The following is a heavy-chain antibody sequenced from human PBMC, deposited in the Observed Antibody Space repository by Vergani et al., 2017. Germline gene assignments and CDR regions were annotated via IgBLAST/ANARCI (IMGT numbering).Heavy chain of an antibody. V-gene: IGHV4-59*01. D-gene: IGHD5-18*01. Sequence: QVQLQESGPGLVKPSETLSLTCTVSGRSISRYYWSWIRQPPGKGLEWIGYIYYSGSTNHNPSLKSRVTISVDTSKNQFSLKMSSVTAADTAVYYCARDMAGYSYGYRXFDPWGQGTLVTVSS. CDR2: IYYSGST. J-gene: IGHJ5*02. CDR1: GRSISRYY. CDR3: ARDMAGYSYGYRXFDP.